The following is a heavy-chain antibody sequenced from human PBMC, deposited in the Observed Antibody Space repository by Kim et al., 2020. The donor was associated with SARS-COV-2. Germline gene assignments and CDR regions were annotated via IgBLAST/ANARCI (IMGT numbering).Heavy chain of an antibody. CDR2: ISSSSSYI. Sequence: GGSLRLSCAASGFTFSSYSMNWVRQAPGKGLEWVSSISSSSSYIYYADSVKGRFTISRDNAKNSLYLQMNSLRAEDTAVYYCASTPPYGCGGDCYTYYYGMDVWGQGTTVTVSS. V-gene: IGHV3-21*01. CDR3: ASTPPYGCGGDCYTYYYGMDV. J-gene: IGHJ6*02. D-gene: IGHD2-21*01. CDR1: GFTFSSYS.